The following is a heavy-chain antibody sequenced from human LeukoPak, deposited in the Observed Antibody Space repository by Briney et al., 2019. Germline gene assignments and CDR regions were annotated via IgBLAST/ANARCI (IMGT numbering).Heavy chain of an antibody. CDR2: ISGSGGST. D-gene: IGHD3-22*01. Sequence: GGSLRLSCAASGFTFSSYAMSWVRQAPGKGLEWVSAISGSGGSTYYADSVKGRFTISRDNSKNTLYLQMNSLRAEDTAVYYCAKDHGYYYDSSGFDYWGQGTLVTVSS. J-gene: IGHJ4*02. CDR3: AKDHGYYYDSSGFDY. CDR1: GFTFSSYA. V-gene: IGHV3-23*01.